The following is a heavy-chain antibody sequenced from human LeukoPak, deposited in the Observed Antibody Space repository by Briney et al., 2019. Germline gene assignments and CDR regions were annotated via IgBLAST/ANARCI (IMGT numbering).Heavy chain of an antibody. V-gene: IGHV3-11*01. J-gene: IGHJ6*03. D-gene: IGHD2-15*01. Sequence: GGSLRLSCAASGFTFSDHNMRWIRQAPGKGLEWVSSISRSGSTKYYADSVKGRFTISRDNAKNSLFLQMNSLRAEDTAVYYCARVPRYCSGGNRYSGGLGYMDVWGKGTTVTISS. CDR2: ISRSGSTK. CDR1: GFTFSDHN. CDR3: ARVPRYCSGGNRYSGGLGYMDV.